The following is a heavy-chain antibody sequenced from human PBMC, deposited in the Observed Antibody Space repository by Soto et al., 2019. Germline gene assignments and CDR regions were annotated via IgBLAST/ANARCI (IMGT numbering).Heavy chain of an antibody. D-gene: IGHD2-2*01. Sequence: QVQLQESGPGLVKPSQTLSLTCTVSGGSISSGDYYWSWIRQPPGKGLEWIGYIYYSGSTYYNPSLKSRVNISVDTSKNQFSLKLSSVTAADTAVYYCARGNSAAAIGYYYYGMDVWGQGTTVTVSS. J-gene: IGHJ6*02. CDR2: IYYSGST. CDR1: GGSISSGDYY. V-gene: IGHV4-30-4*01. CDR3: ARGNSAAAIGYYYYGMDV.